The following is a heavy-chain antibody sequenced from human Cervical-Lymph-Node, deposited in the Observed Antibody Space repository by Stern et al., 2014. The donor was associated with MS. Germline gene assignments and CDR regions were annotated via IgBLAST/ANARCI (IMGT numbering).Heavy chain of an antibody. J-gene: IGHJ4*02. CDR3: ARGRDWGEGYDN. V-gene: IGHV4-31*03. Sequence: QVQLQESGPRLVKPSQTLSITCTVSGGSVSSGAYYWTWLRPHPDKGLEWIGYIYNSGGTHYNPSLKSRVTISADTSKNQFSLKLTSVTAADTAVYYCARGRDWGEGYDNWGQGTLVTVSS. CDR2: IYNSGGT. D-gene: IGHD5-12*01. CDR1: GGSVSSGAYY.